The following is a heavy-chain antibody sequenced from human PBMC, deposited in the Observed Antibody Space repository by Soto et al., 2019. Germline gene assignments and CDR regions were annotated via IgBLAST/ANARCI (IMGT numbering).Heavy chain of an antibody. CDR3: ARSYITNDAFDI. CDR1: SGPFSGYY. Sequence: QVQLQQWGAGLLKPSETLSLTCAVSSGPFSGYYWSWIRQSPGKGLEWIGEISHSGSTNYIPSLKSRVTISVDTSKNQFSLKLSSVTAADTAVYYCARSYITNDAFDIWGQGTLVTVSS. CDR2: ISHSGST. J-gene: IGHJ3*02. V-gene: IGHV4-34*01. D-gene: IGHD1-1*01.